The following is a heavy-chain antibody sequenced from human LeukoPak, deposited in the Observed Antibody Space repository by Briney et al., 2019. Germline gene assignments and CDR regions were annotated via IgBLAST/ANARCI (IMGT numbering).Heavy chain of an antibody. CDR1: GYTFTSYD. V-gene: IGHV1-8*01. CDR2: MNPNSGNT. CDR3: ARAELGMAAYDY. D-gene: IGHD7-27*01. J-gene: IGHJ4*02. Sequence: ASVKVSCKASGYTFTSYDINWAGQATGQGLEWMGWMNPNSGNTGYAQKFQGRVTMTRNTSISTAYMELSSLRSEDTAVYYCARAELGMAAYDYWGQGTLVTVSS.